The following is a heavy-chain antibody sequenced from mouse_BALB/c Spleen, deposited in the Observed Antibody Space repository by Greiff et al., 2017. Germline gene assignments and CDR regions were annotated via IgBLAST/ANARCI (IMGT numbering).Heavy chain of an antibody. J-gene: IGHJ2*01. CDR1: GFSLTSYG. Sequence: VKLMESGPGLVAPSQSLSITCTVSGFSLTSYGVHWVRQPPGKGLEWLGVIWAGGSTNYNSALMSRLSISKDNSKSQVFLKMNSLQTDDTAMYYCARDLGGNLDYWGQGTTLTVSS. CDR2: IWAGGST. V-gene: IGHV2-9*02. D-gene: IGHD2-1*01. CDR3: ARDLGGNLDY.